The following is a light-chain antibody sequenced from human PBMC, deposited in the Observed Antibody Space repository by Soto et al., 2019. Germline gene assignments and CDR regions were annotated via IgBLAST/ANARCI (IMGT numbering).Light chain of an antibody. Sequence: EIVLTQSPGTLSLPQGERATLSCRASQSVSSTSLAWYQQKVGQGPRLLMYGTSRRATGSPDRFSGSGSGTDFTLTISRLEPEDFAVYYCQQYGTSLFSFGPGTKVDIK. J-gene: IGKJ3*01. V-gene: IGKV3-20*01. CDR1: QSVSSTS. CDR2: GTS. CDR3: QQYGTSLFS.